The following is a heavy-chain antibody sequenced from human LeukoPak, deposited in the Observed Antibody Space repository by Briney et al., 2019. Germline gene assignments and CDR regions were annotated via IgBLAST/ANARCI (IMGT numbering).Heavy chain of an antibody. Sequence: GASVKVSCKASGYTFTSYDINWVRQATGQGLEWMGWMNPNSGNTGYAQKFQGRVTITRNTSTSTAYMELSSLRSEDTAVYYCSRVVPAANIHDAFDIWGQGTMVTVSS. CDR3: SRVVPAANIHDAFDI. CDR2: MNPNSGNT. V-gene: IGHV1-8*03. D-gene: IGHD2-2*01. CDR1: GYTFTSYD. J-gene: IGHJ3*02.